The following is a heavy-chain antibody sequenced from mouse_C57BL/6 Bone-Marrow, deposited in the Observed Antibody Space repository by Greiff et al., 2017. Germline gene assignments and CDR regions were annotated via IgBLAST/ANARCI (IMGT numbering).Heavy chain of an antibody. D-gene: IGHD2-2*01. CDR2: IDPSDSYT. CDR1: GYTFTSYW. Sequence: VQLQQPGAELVMPGASVKLSCKASGYTFTSYWMHWVKQRPGQGLEWIGEIDPSDSYTNYTQKFKGKSTLTVDKSSSTAYMQLSSLTSEDSAVYYCARDGYDGAWFAYWGQGTLVTVSA. V-gene: IGHV1-69*01. J-gene: IGHJ3*01. CDR3: ARDGYDGAWFAY.